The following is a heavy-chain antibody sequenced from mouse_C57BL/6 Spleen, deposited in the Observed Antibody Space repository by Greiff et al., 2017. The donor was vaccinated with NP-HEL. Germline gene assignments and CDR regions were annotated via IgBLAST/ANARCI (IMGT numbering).Heavy chain of an antibody. V-gene: IGHV1-76*01. Sequence: QVQLQQSGAELVRPGASVKLSCKASGYTFTDYYINWVKQRPGQGLEWIARIYPGSGNTYYNEKFKGKATLTAEKSSSTAYMQLSSLTSEDSAVYFCARFYEYDDGFAYWGQGTLVTVSA. CDR1: GYTFTDYY. D-gene: IGHD2-4*01. CDR3: ARFYEYDDGFAY. J-gene: IGHJ3*01. CDR2: IYPGSGNT.